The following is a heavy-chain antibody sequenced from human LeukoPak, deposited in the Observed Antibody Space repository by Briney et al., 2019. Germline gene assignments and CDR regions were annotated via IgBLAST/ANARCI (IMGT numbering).Heavy chain of an antibody. Sequence: GASVKVSCKASGYTFTSYGISWVRQAPGQGLEWMGWISAYNGDTNYAQKHQGRVTMTTDTSTSTAYMELRSLRSDDPAVYYCARLTHYDSSGYPDAFDIWGQGTMVTVSS. CDR2: ISAYNGDT. D-gene: IGHD3-22*01. CDR1: GYTFTSYG. J-gene: IGHJ3*02. CDR3: ARLTHYDSSGYPDAFDI. V-gene: IGHV1-18*01.